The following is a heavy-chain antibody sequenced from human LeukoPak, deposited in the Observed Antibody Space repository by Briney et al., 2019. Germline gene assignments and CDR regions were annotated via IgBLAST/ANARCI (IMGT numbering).Heavy chain of an antibody. V-gene: IGHV3-7*03. CDR3: ASGGMGARKFYSDPFHY. CDR1: GFTFSRFW. Sequence: PGGSLRLSCVASGFTFSRFWMAWVRQAPGKGLEWVANIEQDGGEKYYVDSVKGRFTISRDNARNTLYLQMNSLRAEDTAVYYCASGGMGARKFYSDPFHYWGQGTLVTVSS. J-gene: IGHJ4*02. D-gene: IGHD2-15*01. CDR2: IEQDGGEK.